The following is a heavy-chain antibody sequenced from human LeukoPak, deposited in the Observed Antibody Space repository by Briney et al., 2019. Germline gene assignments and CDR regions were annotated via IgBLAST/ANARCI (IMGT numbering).Heavy chain of an antibody. D-gene: IGHD1-26*01. J-gene: IGHJ4*02. CDR1: GYTFTGYY. CDR2: INPNSGGT. CDR3: AGNIVGDGSGY. V-gene: IGHV1-2*02. Sequence: ASVKVSCKASGYTFTGYYMHWVRQAPGQGLEWMGWINPNSGGTNYAQKFQGRVTMTRDTSISTAYMELSRLGSDDTAVYFCAGNIVGDGSGYWGQGTLVTVSS.